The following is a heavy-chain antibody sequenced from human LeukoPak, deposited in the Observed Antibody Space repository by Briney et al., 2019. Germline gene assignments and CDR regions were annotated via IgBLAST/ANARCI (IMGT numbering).Heavy chain of an antibody. CDR3: ARWDTAIIDY. CDR1: GFTFSSYA. CDR2: ISYDGSNK. J-gene: IGHJ4*02. Sequence: GRSLRLSCAASGFTFSSYAMHWLRQAPGKGLEWVAVISYDGSNKYYADSVKGRFTISRDNSKNTLYLQMNSLRAEDTAVYYCARWDTAIIDYWGQGTLVTVSS. D-gene: IGHD5-18*01. V-gene: IGHV3-30-3*01.